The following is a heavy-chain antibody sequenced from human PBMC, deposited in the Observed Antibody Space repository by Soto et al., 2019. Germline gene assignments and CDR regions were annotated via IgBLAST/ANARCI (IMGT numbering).Heavy chain of an antibody. CDR1: GYSFTSYW. CDR3: ARPSLPYFDWFDY. V-gene: IGHV5-51*01. CDR2: IYPGDSDT. Sequence: PGESLKISCKGSGYSFTSYWIGWVRQMPGKGLEWMGIIYPGDSDTRYSPSFQGQVTISADKSISTAYLQWSGLKASDTAMYYCARPSLPYFDWFDYWGQGTLVTVSS. J-gene: IGHJ5*01. D-gene: IGHD3-9*01.